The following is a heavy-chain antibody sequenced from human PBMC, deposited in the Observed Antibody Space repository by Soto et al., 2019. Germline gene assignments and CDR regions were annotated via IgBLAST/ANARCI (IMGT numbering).Heavy chain of an antibody. Sequence: EVQLVESGGALVQPGGSLRLSCTVSGFTFTEYYMNWVRQAPGKGLEWVANIRQDGGEIYYVDSVRGRFTISRDNVKNSVYLQMDSLRFDDTALYYCVRADHYGPLFDQWGQGTLVTVSS. CDR1: GFTFTEYY. J-gene: IGHJ4*02. V-gene: IGHV3-7*01. CDR3: VRADHYGPLFDQ. CDR2: IRQDGGEI. D-gene: IGHD4-17*01.